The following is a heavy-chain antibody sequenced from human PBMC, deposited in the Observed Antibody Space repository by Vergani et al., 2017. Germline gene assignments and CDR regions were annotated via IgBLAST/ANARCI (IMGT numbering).Heavy chain of an antibody. CDR3: AKGGSYSYYYYSMDV. Sequence: EVQLLQSEGAVVQPGGSLRLSCVASGFTFSSHAMSWVRPGHGQGLEWVSSIKNTGDSTHYADSGKGRLPISRDTSTNTLYLKMNSLRVEDTAVYYCAKGGSYSYYYYSMDVWGKGTTITVS. V-gene: IGHV3-23*01. CDR2: IKNTGDST. D-gene: IGHD1-26*01. J-gene: IGHJ6*03. CDR1: GFTFSSHA.